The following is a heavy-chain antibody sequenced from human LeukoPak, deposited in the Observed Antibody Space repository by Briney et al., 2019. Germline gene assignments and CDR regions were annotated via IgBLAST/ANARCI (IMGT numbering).Heavy chain of an antibody. CDR3: ASTYYYDSSGYLLDY. Sequence: GGSLRLSCAASGFTFSSYWMHWVRHAPGKGLVWVSRINSDGSSTSYADSVKGRFTISRDNAKNTLYLQMNSLRAEDTAVYYCASTYYYDSSGYLLDYWGQGTLVTVSS. CDR2: INSDGSST. D-gene: IGHD3-22*01. CDR1: GFTFSSYW. J-gene: IGHJ4*02. V-gene: IGHV3-74*01.